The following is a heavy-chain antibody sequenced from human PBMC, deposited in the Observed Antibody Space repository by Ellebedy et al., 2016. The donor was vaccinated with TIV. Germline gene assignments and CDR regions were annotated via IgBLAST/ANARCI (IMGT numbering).Heavy chain of an antibody. CDR1: GLMFGGSA. Sequence: PGGSLRLSCVASGLMFGGSALAWVRQAPGRGLEWVSSIAGSGGFIYYGDSFKGRFTVSRDNSRSTLFLQMDHVRTDDTGIYYCATPTYISDTSGYYIGRYYFAHWGQGSLVSVTS. CDR3: ATPTYISDTSGYYIGRYYFAH. V-gene: IGHV3-23*01. J-gene: IGHJ4*02. CDR2: IAGSGGFI. D-gene: IGHD3-22*01.